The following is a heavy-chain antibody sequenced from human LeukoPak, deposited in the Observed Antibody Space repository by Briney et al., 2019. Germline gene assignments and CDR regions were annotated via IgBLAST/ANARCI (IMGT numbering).Heavy chain of an antibody. Sequence: GSLRLSCAASGFTFSSSAMSWVRQAPGKGLEWVSSISGSGSGGSTYYADSVKGRFTISRDNSKNTLYLQMNSLIAEDTAVYYCAKSGYNRFDYWGQGTRVTVSS. CDR2: ISGSGSGGST. CDR3: AKSGYNRFDY. CDR1: GFTFSSSA. D-gene: IGHD5-24*01. V-gene: IGHV3-23*01. J-gene: IGHJ4*02.